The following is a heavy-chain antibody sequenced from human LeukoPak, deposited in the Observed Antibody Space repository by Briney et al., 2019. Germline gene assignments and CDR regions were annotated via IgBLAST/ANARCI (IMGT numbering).Heavy chain of an antibody. CDR1: GFTFSSYG. Sequence: GGSLRLSCAASGFTFSSYGMHWVRQAPGKGLEWVAFIRYDGSNKYYVDSVKGRFTISRDNSKNTLYLQMDSLRAEDTAVYYCAKDRAMVRGVIITTDYWGQGTLVTVSS. CDR2: IRYDGSNK. J-gene: IGHJ4*02. CDR3: AKDRAMVRGVIITTDY. D-gene: IGHD3-10*01. V-gene: IGHV3-30*02.